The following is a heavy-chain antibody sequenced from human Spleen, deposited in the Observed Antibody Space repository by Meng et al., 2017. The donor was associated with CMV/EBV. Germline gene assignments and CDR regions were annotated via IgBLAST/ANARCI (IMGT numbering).Heavy chain of an antibody. D-gene: IGHD3-22*01. CDR2: ISAYNGNT. V-gene: IGHV1-18*01. Sequence: QVQRVQSGAEVKKPGASVKVSCKASGYTFTSYGISWVRQAPGQGLEWMGWISAYNGNTNYAQKLQGRVTMTTDTSTSTAYMELRSLRSDDTAVYYCVRDPYYYDSSGYPPFDYWGQGTLVTVSS. CDR1: GYTFTSYG. CDR3: VRDPYYYDSSGYPPFDY. J-gene: IGHJ4*02.